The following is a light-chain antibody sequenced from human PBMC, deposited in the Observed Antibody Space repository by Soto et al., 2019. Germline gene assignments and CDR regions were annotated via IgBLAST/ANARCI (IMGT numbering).Light chain of an antibody. Sequence: ELVMTQSPATLSVSPGERVTLSCRASPSVSSSLAWYQQKPGQAPRLLIYGASTRATGIPARFSGSGSGTELPLTISSLQSEDFAVYYCQQYNNWPPFTFGPGTKVDIK. CDR2: GAS. CDR1: PSVSSS. J-gene: IGKJ3*01. V-gene: IGKV3-15*01. CDR3: QQYNNWPPFT.